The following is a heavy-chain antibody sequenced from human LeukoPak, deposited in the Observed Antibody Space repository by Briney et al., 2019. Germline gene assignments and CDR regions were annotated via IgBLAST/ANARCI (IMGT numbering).Heavy chain of an antibody. Sequence: PGGSVRLSCAASGFTFSDYYMSWIRQAPGKGLEWIGEINDSGNTNYKSSLKSRVTISADRSKNQFSLKMTSVTAADTAVYYCARQGQISAFDIWGQGNLVIVSS. CDR2: INDSGNT. V-gene: IGHV4-34*01. D-gene: IGHD2/OR15-2a*01. J-gene: IGHJ4*02. CDR1: GFTFSDYY. CDR3: ARQGQISAFDI.